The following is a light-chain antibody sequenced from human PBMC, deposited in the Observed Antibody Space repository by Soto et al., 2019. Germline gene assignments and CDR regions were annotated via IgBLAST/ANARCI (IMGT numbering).Light chain of an antibody. CDR1: QSISSW. CDR2: KAS. J-gene: IGKJ4*01. V-gene: IGKV1-5*03. CDR3: QQYDSYPLT. Sequence: DIQMTQSPSTLSASVEDRVTITCRASQSISSWLAWYQQKPGKAPNLLIYKASSLESGVPSRFSGSGSGTEFTLTISSLQPDDFATYYCQQYDSYPLTFGGGTNVEIK.